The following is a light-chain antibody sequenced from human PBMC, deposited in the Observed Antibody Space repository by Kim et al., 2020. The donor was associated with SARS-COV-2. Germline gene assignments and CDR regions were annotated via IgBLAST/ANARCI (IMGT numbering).Light chain of an antibody. Sequence: ASLGDIVTITCWARYGISDYLAWFQQKPGKAPKSLIYAASRWKRGVPSRFSGSGSGTDFTLTISSLQPEDFATYYCQHYNTYLWTFGEGTKVEIK. CDR1: YGISDY. V-gene: IGKV1-16*01. J-gene: IGKJ1*01. CDR3: QHYNTYLWT. CDR2: AAS.